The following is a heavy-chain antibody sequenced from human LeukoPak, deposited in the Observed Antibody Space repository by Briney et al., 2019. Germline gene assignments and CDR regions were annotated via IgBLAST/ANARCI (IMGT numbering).Heavy chain of an antibody. CDR3: ARSYNGSYAYAFDI. J-gene: IGHJ3*02. D-gene: IGHD1-26*01. V-gene: IGHV1-3*01. Sequence: KFQGRVTITRDTSASTAYMELSSLRSEDTAVYYCARSYNGSYAYAFDIWGQGTMVTVSS.